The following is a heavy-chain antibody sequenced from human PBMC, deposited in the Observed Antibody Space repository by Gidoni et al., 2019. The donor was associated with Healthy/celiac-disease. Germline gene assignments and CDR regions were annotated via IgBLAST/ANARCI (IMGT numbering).Heavy chain of an antibody. D-gene: IGHD3-16*01. V-gene: IGHV3-23*01. CDR2: IICSGGST. CDR1: GFTFSSYA. CDR3: ANMITTPGGAFDI. J-gene: IGHJ3*02. Sequence: EVQLLESGGGMVQPGGAMRLSGAAAGFTFSSYAMSCVRQAPGTGLDCVSAIICSGGSTSSSVSVTRRFTISRSYSNNSLYLQLNILRSEDTAVYYFANMITTPGGAFDIWGQGTMVTVSS.